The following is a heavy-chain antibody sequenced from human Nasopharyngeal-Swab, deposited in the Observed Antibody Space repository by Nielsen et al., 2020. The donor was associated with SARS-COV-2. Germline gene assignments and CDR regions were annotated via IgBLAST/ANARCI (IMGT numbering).Heavy chain of an antibody. D-gene: IGHD3-3*01. CDR3: TTVGPNYDFWSGYENWFDP. V-gene: IGHV3-33*01. J-gene: IGHJ5*02. Sequence: WIRQPPGKGLEWVAVIWYDGSNKYYADSVKGRFTISRDNSKNTLYLQMNSLRAEDTAVYYCTTVGPNYDFWSGYENWFDPWGQGTLVTVSS. CDR2: IWYDGSNK.